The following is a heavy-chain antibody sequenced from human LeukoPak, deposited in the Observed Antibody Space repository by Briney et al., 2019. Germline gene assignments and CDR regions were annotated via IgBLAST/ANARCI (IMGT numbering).Heavy chain of an antibody. D-gene: IGHD3-10*01. CDR1: GGTFSSYA. V-gene: IGHV1-69*05. CDR2: IIPIFGTA. CDR3: ATGGYGRSDNMFYRF. Sequence: ASVKVSCKASGGTFSSYAISWVRQAPGQGLEWMGGIIPIFGTANYAQKFQGRVTITTDESTSTAYMELSSLRSEDTAVYFCATGGYGRSDNMFYRFWGQGTLVTVSS. J-gene: IGHJ4*02.